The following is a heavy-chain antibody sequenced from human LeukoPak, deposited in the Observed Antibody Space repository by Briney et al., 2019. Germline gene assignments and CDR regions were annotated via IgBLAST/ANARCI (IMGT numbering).Heavy chain of an antibody. D-gene: IGHD5-18*01. CDR2: IYYSGST. CDR3: ARGALQLWAVDY. CDR1: GGSIGSGGYY. J-gene: IGHJ4*02. V-gene: IGHV4-31*03. Sequence: SETLSLTCTVSGGSIGSGGYYWSWIRQHPGKGLEWIGYIYYSGSTYYNPSLKSRVTISADTSKNQFSLKLSSVTAADTAVYYCARGALQLWAVDYWGQGTLVTVSS.